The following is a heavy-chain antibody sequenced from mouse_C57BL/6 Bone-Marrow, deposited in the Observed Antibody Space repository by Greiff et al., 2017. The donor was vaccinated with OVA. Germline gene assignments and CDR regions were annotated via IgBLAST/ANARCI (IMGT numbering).Heavy chain of an antibody. V-gene: IGHV1-82*01. CDR3: ARSYYGRSYAWFAY. J-gene: IGHJ3*01. Sequence: QVQLKQSGPELVKPGASVKISCKASGYAFSSSWMNWVKQRPGKGLEWIGRLYPGDGDTNYNGKFKGKATLTADKSSSTAYMQLSSLTSEDSAVXFWARSYYGRSYAWFAYWGQGTLVTVSA. D-gene: IGHD1-1*01. CDR2: LYPGDGDT. CDR1: GYAFSSSW.